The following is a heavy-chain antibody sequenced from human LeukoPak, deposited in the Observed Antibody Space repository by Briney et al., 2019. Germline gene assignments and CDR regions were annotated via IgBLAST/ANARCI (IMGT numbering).Heavy chain of an antibody. D-gene: IGHD6-19*01. Sequence: GGSLRLSCAASGFTFSSYAMSWVRQAPGKGLEWVSAISGSGGSTYYADSVKGRFTISRDNSKNTLYLQMNSLRADDTAVYYCAKVVSSGWYYFYFDYWGQGTLVTVSS. CDR1: GFTFSSYA. V-gene: IGHV3-23*01. J-gene: IGHJ4*02. CDR2: ISGSGGST. CDR3: AKVVSSGWYYFYFDY.